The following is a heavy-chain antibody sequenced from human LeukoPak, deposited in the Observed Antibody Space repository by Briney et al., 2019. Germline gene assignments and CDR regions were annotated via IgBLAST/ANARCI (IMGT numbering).Heavy chain of an antibody. Sequence: ASVKVSCKASGYTFTSYDINWVRQATGQGLEWMGWMNPNSGNTGYAQKFQGRVTMTRDTSISTAYMELSRLRSDDTAVYYCARDATQSVYYYYYYMDVWGKGTTVTVSS. CDR2: MNPNSGNT. CDR3: ARDATQSVYYYYYYMDV. V-gene: IGHV1-8*02. D-gene: IGHD2-2*01. CDR1: GYTFTSYD. J-gene: IGHJ6*03.